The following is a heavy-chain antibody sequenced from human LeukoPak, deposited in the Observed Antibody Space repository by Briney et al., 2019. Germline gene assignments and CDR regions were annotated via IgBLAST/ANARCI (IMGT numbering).Heavy chain of an antibody. Sequence: PGGSLRLSCAASGFTFSSYSMNWVRQAPGKGLEWVSSIGSSSSYIYYADSVKGRFTISRDNAKNSLYLQMNSLRAEDTAVYYCARDPFVCSGGSCYPHWGQGTLVTVSS. V-gene: IGHV3-21*01. CDR3: ARDPFVCSGGSCYPH. CDR1: GFTFSSYS. J-gene: IGHJ4*02. D-gene: IGHD2-15*01. CDR2: IGSSSSYI.